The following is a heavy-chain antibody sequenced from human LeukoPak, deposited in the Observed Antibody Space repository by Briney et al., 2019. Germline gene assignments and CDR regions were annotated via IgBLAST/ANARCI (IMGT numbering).Heavy chain of an antibody. CDR3: ARRDLKSDDYYYYYMDV. V-gene: IGHV1-8*01. Sequence: ASVKVSCKASGYTFTSYDINWVRQATGQGLEWMGWMNPNSGNTGYAQKFQGRVTMTRNTSISTAYMELSSLRSEDTAVYYCARRDLKSDDYYYYYMDVWGKGTTVTVSS. D-gene: IGHD2-21*02. J-gene: IGHJ6*03. CDR2: MNPNSGNT. CDR1: GYTFTSYD.